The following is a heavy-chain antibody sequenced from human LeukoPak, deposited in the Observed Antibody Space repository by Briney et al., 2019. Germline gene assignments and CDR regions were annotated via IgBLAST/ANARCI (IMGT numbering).Heavy chain of an antibody. CDR3: ARGQDIVVVVAATDKFDY. D-gene: IGHD2-15*01. V-gene: IGHV4-34*01. CDR1: GGSFSGYY. Sequence: SETLSLTCAVYGGSFSGYYWSWIRQPPGKGLEWIGEINHSGSTNYNPSLKSRVTISVDTSKNQFSLKLSSVTAADTAVHYCARGQDIVVVVAATDKFDYWGQGTLVTVSS. CDR2: INHSGST. J-gene: IGHJ4*02.